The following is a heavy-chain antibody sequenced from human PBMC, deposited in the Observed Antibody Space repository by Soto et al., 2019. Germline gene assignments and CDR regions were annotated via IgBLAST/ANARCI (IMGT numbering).Heavy chain of an antibody. D-gene: IGHD2-15*01. V-gene: IGHV1-18*01. CDR3: ARVRDCSGGSCYRLLTAD. CDR1: GYTFTSYG. CDR2: ISAYNGNT. J-gene: IGHJ4*02. Sequence: ASVKVSCKASGYTFTSYGISWVRQAPGQGLEWMGWISAYNGNTNYAQKLQGRVTMTTDTSTSTAYMELRSLRSDDTAVYYCARVRDCSGGSCYRLLTADSGQGTLVTVSS.